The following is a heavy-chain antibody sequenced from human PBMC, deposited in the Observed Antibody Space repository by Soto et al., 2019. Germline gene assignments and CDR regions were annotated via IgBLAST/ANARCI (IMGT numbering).Heavy chain of an antibody. CDR1: GPSISSSSYY. CDR2: IYYSGST. Sequence: SDILSLTCTVCGPSISSSSYYWGWIRQPPGKGLEWIGSIYYSGSTYYNPSLKSRVTISVDTSKNQFSLKLSSVTAADTAVYYCATSNFYYYYYGMDVWGQGTTVTVSS. CDR3: ATSNFYYYYYGMDV. J-gene: IGHJ6*02. V-gene: IGHV4-39*01. D-gene: IGHD2-8*01.